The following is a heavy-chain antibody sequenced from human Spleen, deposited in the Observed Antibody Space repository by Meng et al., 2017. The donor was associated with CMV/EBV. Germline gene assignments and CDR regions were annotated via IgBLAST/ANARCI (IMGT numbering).Heavy chain of an antibody. CDR1: EFTFSDYW. V-gene: IGHV3-74*01. D-gene: IGHD3-3*01. CDR3: ARGTYYDFWSGPLDI. J-gene: IGHJ3*02. Sequence: GGSLRLSCAASEFTFSDYWMHWVRQAPVKGLMWISRINSDGSSTTYADSVRGRFTISRDNAKSTLYLQMNSLRAEDTAVYYCARGTYYDFWSGPLDIWGQGTMVTVSS. CDR2: INSDGSST.